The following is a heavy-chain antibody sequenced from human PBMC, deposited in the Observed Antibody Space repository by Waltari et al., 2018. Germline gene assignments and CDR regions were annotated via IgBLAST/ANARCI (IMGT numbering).Heavy chain of an antibody. V-gene: IGHV4-59*11. CDR3: ARVFSYGSRAFDI. CDR1: GGSISSHY. D-gene: IGHD5-18*01. Sequence: QVQLQESGPGLVKPSETLSLTCTVSGGSISSHYWSWIRQPPGKGLEWIGYIYYSGSTNYNPSLKSRVTISVDTSKNQFALKLSSVTAADTAVYYCARVFSYGSRAFDIWGQGTMVIVSS. CDR2: IYYSGST. J-gene: IGHJ3*02.